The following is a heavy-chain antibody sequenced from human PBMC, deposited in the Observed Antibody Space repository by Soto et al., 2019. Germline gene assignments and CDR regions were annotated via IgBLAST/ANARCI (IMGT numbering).Heavy chain of an antibody. CDR3: ARAGVGYYDSSGYYPYGMDV. D-gene: IGHD3-22*01. J-gene: IGHJ6*02. V-gene: IGHV3-30-3*01. CDR1: GFPFSSTD. CDR2: IDGSNK. Sequence: PGGSLRLSCAASGFPFSSTDMTWVRQAPGKGLEWVSTIDGSNKYYADSVKGRFTISRDNSKNTLYLQMNSLRAEDTAVYYCARAGVGYYDSSGYYPYGMDVWGQGTTVTVSS.